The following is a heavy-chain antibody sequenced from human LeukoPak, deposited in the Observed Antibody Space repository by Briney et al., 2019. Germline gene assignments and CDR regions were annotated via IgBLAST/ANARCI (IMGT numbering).Heavy chain of an antibody. J-gene: IGHJ4*02. D-gene: IGHD1-1*01. V-gene: IGHV3-48*03. CDR2: ISGSGGIM. CDR3: AREYPDNGDGWGY. Sequence: PGGSLRLSCAASGFTFSSYAMHWVRQAPGKGLEWISYISGSGGIMFYADSVKGRFTISRDNAKNSVYLQMSSLKAEGTAVYYCAREYPDNGDGWGYWGQGTLVTVSS. CDR1: GFTFSSYA.